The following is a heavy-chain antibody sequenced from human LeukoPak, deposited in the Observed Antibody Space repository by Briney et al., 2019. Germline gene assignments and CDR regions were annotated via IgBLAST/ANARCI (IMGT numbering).Heavy chain of an antibody. Sequence: SETLSLTCTVSGGSGSSSNYYWGWIRQPPGKGLEWIGSIYYSGSTYYNPSLKSRVTISVDTSKNYFSLKLSSVTAADTAVYYCARYSYGGEDWFDPWGQGTLVTVSS. CDR1: GGSGSSSNYY. J-gene: IGHJ5*02. CDR3: ARYSYGGEDWFDP. V-gene: IGHV4-39*02. D-gene: IGHD5-18*01. CDR2: IYYSGST.